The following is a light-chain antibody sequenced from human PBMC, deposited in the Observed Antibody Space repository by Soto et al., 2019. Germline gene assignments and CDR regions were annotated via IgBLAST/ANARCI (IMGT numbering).Light chain of an antibody. Sequence: DLQVTQSPSSVSASVGAIVTITCWASQDIAGYLAWYQHKPGRNPELLIHGASRLQSGVPARFSGSGSGTDFTLSINSLQPEDFATYYCQKAYSFPITVGQGTRLEIK. V-gene: IGKV1D-12*01. J-gene: IGKJ5*01. CDR3: QKAYSFPIT. CDR1: QDIAGY. CDR2: GAS.